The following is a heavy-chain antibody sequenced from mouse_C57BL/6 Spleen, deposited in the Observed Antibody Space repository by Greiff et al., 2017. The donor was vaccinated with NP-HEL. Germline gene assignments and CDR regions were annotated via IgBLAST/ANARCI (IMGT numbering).Heavy chain of an antibody. V-gene: IGHV1-53*01. CDR3: ARRDGYYGVLFFGD. D-gene: IGHD2-3*01. J-gene: IGHJ2*01. CDR2: INPSNGGT. CDR1: GYTFTSYW. Sequence: QVQLQQPGTELVKPGASVKLSCKASGYTFTSYWMHWVQQRPGQGLEWIGNINPSNGGTNYNEKFKSKATLTVDKSSSTAYMQLSSLTSEDSAVYYCARRDGYYGVLFFGDWGQGTTLTVSS.